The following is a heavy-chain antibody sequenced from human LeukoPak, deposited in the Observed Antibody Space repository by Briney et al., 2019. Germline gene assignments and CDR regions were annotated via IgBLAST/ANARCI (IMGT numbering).Heavy chain of an antibody. V-gene: IGHV3-7*01. D-gene: IGHD4-23*01. J-gene: IGHJ3*01. Sequence: GGSLRLSCAASGFIFSSYWMSWVRQAPGKGLEWVADIKQDGSQKYYVDSVKGRFTISRDNAKNSLYLQINSLKADDTVVYYCARDDYAGHSVANAFDVWGQGTLLTVSS. CDR1: GFIFSSYW. CDR3: ARDDYAGHSVANAFDV. CDR2: IKQDGSQK.